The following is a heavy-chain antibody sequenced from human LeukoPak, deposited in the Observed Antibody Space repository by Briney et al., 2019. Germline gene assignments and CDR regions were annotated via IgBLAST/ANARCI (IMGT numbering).Heavy chain of an antibody. J-gene: IGHJ4*02. CDR2: IWFDGSNK. Sequence: PGRSLRLSCAASGFTFSSYGMHWVRQAPGKGLEWVAVIWFDGSNKYCADSVKGRFTISRDNSKNTLYLQMNSLRAEDTAVYYCAREGLELRYFDWLSYWGQGTLVTVSS. D-gene: IGHD3-9*01. CDR3: AREGLELRYFDWLSY. V-gene: IGHV3-33*01. CDR1: GFTFSSYG.